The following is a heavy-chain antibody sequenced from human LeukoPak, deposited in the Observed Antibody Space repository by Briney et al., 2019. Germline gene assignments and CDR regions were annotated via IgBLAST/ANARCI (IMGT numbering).Heavy chain of an antibody. D-gene: IGHD4-23*01. CDR1: GYSFATYG. CDR3: ARDERARGGNSGYFDY. V-gene: IGHV1-18*01. Sequence: ASVKVSCKTSGYSFATYGISWVRQAPGQGLGWMGWISGYNGDTKHVQKLQGRVTMTTDTSTSTTYLELRSLTSDDTAMYYCARDERARGGNSGYFDYWGQGTLITVSS. CDR2: ISGYNGDT. J-gene: IGHJ4*02.